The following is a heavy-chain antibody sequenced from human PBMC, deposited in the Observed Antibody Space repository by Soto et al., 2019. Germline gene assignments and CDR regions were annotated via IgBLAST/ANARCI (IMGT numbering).Heavy chain of an antibody. Sequence: QVQLVQSGAEVKKPGSSVKVSCKASGGTFSSSAFSWVRQAPGQGLEWMGGIMPIFRTPDYAQKFQGRVTITADESTSTAYMELSSLRFEDTGVYYCAGDKDRQQLGGNYYYIMDVWGQGTTVTLSS. V-gene: IGHV1-69*12. CDR2: IMPIFRTP. D-gene: IGHD1-1*01. CDR1: GGTFSSSA. CDR3: AGDKDRQQLGGNYYYIMDV. J-gene: IGHJ6*02.